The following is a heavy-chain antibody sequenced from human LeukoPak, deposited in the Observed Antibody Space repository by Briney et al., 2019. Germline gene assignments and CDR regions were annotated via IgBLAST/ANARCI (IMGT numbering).Heavy chain of an antibody. J-gene: IGHJ3*01. D-gene: IGHD3-22*01. Sequence: GGSLRLSCAASGFTFSSYAMSWVRQAPGKGLEWVSAISGSGGSTYYADSVKGRFTISRDNSKNTLYLQMNSLRAEDTAVYYCAKEFAPRNSGYIYGDAFDFWGQGTMVTVSS. V-gene: IGHV3-23*01. CDR1: GFTFSSYA. CDR2: ISGSGGST. CDR3: AKEFAPRNSGYIYGDAFDF.